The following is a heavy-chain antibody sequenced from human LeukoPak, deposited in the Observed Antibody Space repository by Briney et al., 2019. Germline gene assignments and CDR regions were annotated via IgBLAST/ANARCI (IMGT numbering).Heavy chain of an antibody. CDR1: GGPISSGDYY. Sequence: SETLSLTCTVSGGPISSGDYYWSWIRQPPGKGLEWIGEINHSGSTNYNPSLKSRVTISVDTSKNQFSLKLSSVTAADTAVYYCAVNSGSYPYYFDYWGQGTLVTVSS. V-gene: IGHV4-39*07. CDR3: AVNSGSYPYYFDY. D-gene: IGHD1-26*01. J-gene: IGHJ4*02. CDR2: INHSGST.